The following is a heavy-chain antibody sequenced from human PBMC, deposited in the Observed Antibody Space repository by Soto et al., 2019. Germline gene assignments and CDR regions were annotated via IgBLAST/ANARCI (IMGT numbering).Heavy chain of an antibody. V-gene: IGHV3-21*01. Sequence: SLRLSCAASGFTFSTYTMNWVRQAPGKGLEWVASVSTGSGHIFYADSVKGRFTISRDNANNSLNLQMNSLRAEDTAMYYCTRDRYGERYFDYWGQGTLVTVSS. CDR2: VSTGSGHI. D-gene: IGHD4-17*01. CDR3: TRDRYGERYFDY. J-gene: IGHJ4*02. CDR1: GFTFSTYT.